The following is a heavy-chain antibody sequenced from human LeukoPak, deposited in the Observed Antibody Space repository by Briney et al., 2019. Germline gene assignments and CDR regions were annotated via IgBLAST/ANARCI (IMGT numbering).Heavy chain of an antibody. CDR3: AREDTAMVNGLDY. V-gene: IGHV4-59*01. J-gene: IGHJ4*02. D-gene: IGHD5-18*01. CDR1: GGSTSSYY. CDR2: IYYSGST. Sequence: SETLSLTCTVSGGSTSSYYWSWIRQPPGKGLEWIGYIYYSGSTNYNPSLKSRVTISVDTSKNQFSLKLSSVTAADTAVYYCAREDTAMVNGLDYWGQGTLVTVSS.